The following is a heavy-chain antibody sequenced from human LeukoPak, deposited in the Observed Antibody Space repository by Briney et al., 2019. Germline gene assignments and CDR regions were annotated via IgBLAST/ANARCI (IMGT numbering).Heavy chain of an antibody. J-gene: IGHJ4*02. CDR2: INPNSGDT. V-gene: IGHV1-2*06. CDR3: ARDYCSSTSCLFDY. CDR1: GYTFTGYH. Sequence: ASVKVSCKASGYTFTGYHIHWVRQAPGQGLEWMGRINPNSGDTNYAQKFQGRVTMTWDTSISTAYMELSRLRSDDTAVYYCARDYCSSTSCLFDYWGQGTLVTVSS. D-gene: IGHD2-2*01.